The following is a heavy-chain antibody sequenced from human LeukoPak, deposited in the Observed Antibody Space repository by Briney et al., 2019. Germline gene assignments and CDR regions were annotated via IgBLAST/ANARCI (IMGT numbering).Heavy chain of an antibody. Sequence: SETLSLTCTVSGGSISSGDYSWSWIRQPPGKGLEWIGSIYYSGSTYYNPSLESRVIISADTSKNQFSLKVTSVTAADTAVYYCARVSTQPGSSSYYFDYWGQGTLVTVSS. CDR1: GGSISSGDYS. J-gene: IGHJ4*02. V-gene: IGHV4-30-4*01. D-gene: IGHD3-10*01. CDR2: IYYSGST. CDR3: ARVSTQPGSSSYYFDY.